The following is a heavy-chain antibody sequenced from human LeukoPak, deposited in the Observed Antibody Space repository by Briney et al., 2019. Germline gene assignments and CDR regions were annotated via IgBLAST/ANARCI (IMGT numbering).Heavy chain of an antibody. V-gene: IGHV3-7*01. CDR1: GFTFSSYS. Sequence: PGGSLRLSCAASGFTFSSYSMNWVRQAPGKGLEWVANIKQDGSEKYYVDSVKGRFSISRDNAKNSLYLQMNSMRAEDTAVYYCARGEDTAMVSGGYNWFDPWGQGTLVTVSS. D-gene: IGHD5-18*01. CDR2: IKQDGSEK. J-gene: IGHJ5*02. CDR3: ARGEDTAMVSGGYNWFDP.